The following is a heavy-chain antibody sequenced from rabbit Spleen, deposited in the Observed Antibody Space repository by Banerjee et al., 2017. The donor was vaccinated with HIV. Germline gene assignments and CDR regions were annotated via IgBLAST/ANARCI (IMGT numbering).Heavy chain of an antibody. J-gene: IGHJ3*01. V-gene: IGHV1S40*01. CDR1: GLSFSAYYY. CDR2: IYTGSSGST. CDR3: ARFYAGYGDFGYAAM. Sequence: QSLEESGGDLVKPGASLTLTCTASGLSFSAYYYMCWVRQTPGKGLEWIACIYTGSSGSTYYATWAKGRFTISKTSSTTVTLQMTSLTAADTATYFCARFYAGYGDFGYAAMWGQGTLVTVS. D-gene: IGHD7-1*01.